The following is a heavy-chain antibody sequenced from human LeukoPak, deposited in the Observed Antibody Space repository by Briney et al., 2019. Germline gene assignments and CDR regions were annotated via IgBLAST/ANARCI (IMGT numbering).Heavy chain of an antibody. D-gene: IGHD3-3*01. CDR3: ARPSDFWSGNYYYYMDV. Sequence: SVKVSCKASGGTFSSYAISWVRQAPGQGLEWMGGIIPIFGTANYAQKFQGRVTITTDESTSTAYMELSSLRSEDTAVYYCARPSDFWSGNYYYYMDVWGKGTTVTVSS. CDR2: IIPIFGTA. CDR1: GGTFSSYA. J-gene: IGHJ6*03. V-gene: IGHV1-69*05.